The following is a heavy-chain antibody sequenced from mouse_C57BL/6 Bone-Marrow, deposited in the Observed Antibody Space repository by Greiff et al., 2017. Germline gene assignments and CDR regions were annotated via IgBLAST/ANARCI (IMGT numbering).Heavy chain of an antibody. V-gene: IGHV1-39*01. Sequence: VQLQQSGPELVKPGASVKISCKASGYSFTDYNMNWVKQSNGKSLEWIGVINPNYGTTSYNQKFKGKATLTVDQSSSTAYMQRNSLTSEASAFYYCARWYGGIYVLFAYWGQGTLVTVSA. D-gene: IGHD1-1*01. CDR1: GYSFTDYN. CDR3: ARWYGGIYVLFAY. J-gene: IGHJ3*01. CDR2: INPNYGTT.